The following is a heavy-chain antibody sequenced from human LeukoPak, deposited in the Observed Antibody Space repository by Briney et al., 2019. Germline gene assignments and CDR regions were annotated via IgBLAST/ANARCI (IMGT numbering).Heavy chain of an antibody. Sequence: PGGSLRLSCAASAFTFSRYWMSWVRQAPGKGLECVANIEGDGSAKNYVDSVNRRFPISRDNPDTSLYLQMDSLRVEDTAIYYCARDPGWGAYDIWGQGAMVTVSS. V-gene: IGHV3-7*01. CDR1: AFTFSRYW. J-gene: IGHJ3*02. CDR3: ARDPGWGAYDI. D-gene: IGHD7-27*01. CDR2: IEGDGSAK.